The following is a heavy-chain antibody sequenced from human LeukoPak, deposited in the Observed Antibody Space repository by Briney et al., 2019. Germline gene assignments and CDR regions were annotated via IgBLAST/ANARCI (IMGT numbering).Heavy chain of an antibody. V-gene: IGHV3-23*01. CDR3: AKWPDYGSGSSLDY. CDR1: GFTLSSYA. D-gene: IGHD3-10*01. J-gene: IGHJ4*02. Sequence: GGSLRLSCAASGFTLSSYAMSWVRQAPGKGLEGVSGMGCCDSATYYAHSVKGRFTISRDNSENTLYLQMDSLRAEDTAVYYCAKWPDYGSGSSLDYWGQGTLVTVSS. CDR2: MGCCDSAT.